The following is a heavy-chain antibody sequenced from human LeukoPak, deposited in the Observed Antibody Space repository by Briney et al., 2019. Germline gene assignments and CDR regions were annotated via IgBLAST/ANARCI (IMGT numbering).Heavy chain of an antibody. D-gene: IGHD3-10*01. Sequence: ASVKVSCKASGGTFSSYAISWVRQAPGQGLEWMGGIIPIFGTANYAQKFQGRVTITADESTSTAYMELSSLRSEDTAVYYCARVRISRDYYGSGSYHYYYYGMDVWGKGTTVTVSS. V-gene: IGHV1-69*13. CDR3: ARVRISRDYYGSGSYHYYYYGMDV. J-gene: IGHJ6*04. CDR1: GGTFSSYA. CDR2: IIPIFGTA.